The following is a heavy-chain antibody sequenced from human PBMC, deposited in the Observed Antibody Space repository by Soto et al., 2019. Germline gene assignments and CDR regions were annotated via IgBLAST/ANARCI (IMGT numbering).Heavy chain of an antibody. CDR3: VRGGYSSSWERLDP. Sequence: VQLVESGGGVIHPGKSLRLSCAASGSTFPNYPMHWVRQTPDSGLEWVAVISHDGVNKNSADSVKGRFTISRDNSRNTLYLQMDSLRVEDTAMYYCVRGGYSSSWERLDPWGQGTLVTVSS. CDR1: GSTFPNYP. V-gene: IGHV3-30-3*01. CDR2: ISHDGVNK. J-gene: IGHJ5*02. D-gene: IGHD6-13*01.